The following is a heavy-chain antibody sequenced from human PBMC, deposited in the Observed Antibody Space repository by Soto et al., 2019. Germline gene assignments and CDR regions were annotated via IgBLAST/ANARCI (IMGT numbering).Heavy chain of an antibody. CDR3: AREVLRYNWFDY. J-gene: IGHJ4*02. D-gene: IGHD1-20*01. V-gene: IGHV4-31*03. Sequence: SETLSLTCTVSGGSISSGGYYWSWIRQHPGKGLEWIGYIYYSGSTYYNPSLKSRVTISVDTSKNQFSLKLSSVTAADTAVYYCAREVLRYNWFDYWGQGTLVTVSS. CDR1: GGSISSGGYY. CDR2: IYYSGST.